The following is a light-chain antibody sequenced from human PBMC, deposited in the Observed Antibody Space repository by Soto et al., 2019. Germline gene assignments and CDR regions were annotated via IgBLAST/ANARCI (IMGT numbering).Light chain of an antibody. CDR2: DVS. Sequence: QSVLTQPASVSGSPGQSITIPCTGTSSDIGGHNYVSWYQQHPGKAPKLMIYDVSNRPSGVSNRFSGSKSGNTASLTISGLQAEDEADYYCSSYKSSSTLDVFGTGTKVTVL. V-gene: IGLV2-14*03. CDR1: SSDIGGHNY. CDR3: SSYKSSSTLDV. J-gene: IGLJ1*01.